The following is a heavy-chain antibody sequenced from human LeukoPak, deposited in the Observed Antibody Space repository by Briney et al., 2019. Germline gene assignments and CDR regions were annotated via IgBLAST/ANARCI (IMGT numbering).Heavy chain of an antibody. Sequence: GGSLRLSCAASGFTFSSYAMHWVRQAPGKGLEWVAVISYDGSNKYYADSVKGRFIISRDNSKNTLYLQMNSLRVEDTAVYYCAKGSSNWRDYYYFDYWGQGTLVTVSS. J-gene: IGHJ4*02. CDR1: GFTFSSYA. CDR3: AKGSSNWRDYYYFDY. CDR2: ISYDGSNK. V-gene: IGHV3-30-3*01. D-gene: IGHD6-13*01.